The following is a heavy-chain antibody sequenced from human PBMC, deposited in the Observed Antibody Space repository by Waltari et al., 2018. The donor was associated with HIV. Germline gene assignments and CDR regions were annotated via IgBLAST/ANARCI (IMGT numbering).Heavy chain of an antibody. CDR2: INWNSGSI. D-gene: IGHD3-3*01. CDR3: AKDVRPGGITIFGVAFGY. V-gene: IGHV3-9*01. J-gene: IGHJ4*02. CDR1: GFTFDDYA. Sequence: EVQLVVSGGGSVQPGNSLRLSCADSGFTFDDYALHLVRQAPGKGLEWVSGINWNSGSIAYADSVKGRFTISRDNAKNSLYLQTNSLRVEDTALYYCAKDVRPGGITIFGVAFGYWGQGTLVTVSS.